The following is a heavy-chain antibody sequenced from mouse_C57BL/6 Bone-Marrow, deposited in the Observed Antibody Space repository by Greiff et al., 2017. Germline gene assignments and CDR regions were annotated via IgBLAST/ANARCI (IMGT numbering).Heavy chain of an antibody. V-gene: IGHV5-4*03. Sequence: EVKLVESGGGLVKPGGSLKLSCAASGFTFSSYAMSWVRQTQEKRLEWVATISDGGSYTYYPDNVKGRFTISRDNAKNNLYLQMSNLKSEDTAMYYCARRYDYAEDYAMDYWGQGTSVTVSS. CDR2: ISDGGSYT. D-gene: IGHD2-4*01. CDR3: ARRYDYAEDYAMDY. CDR1: GFTFSSYA. J-gene: IGHJ4*01.